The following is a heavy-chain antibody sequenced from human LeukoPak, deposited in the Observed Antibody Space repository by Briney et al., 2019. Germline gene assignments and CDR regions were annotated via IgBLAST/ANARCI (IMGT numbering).Heavy chain of an antibody. CDR1: GGSISSHY. CDR3: ARERSEWLQPHGAFGI. J-gene: IGHJ3*02. CDR2: IYYSGST. Sequence: PETLSLTCTVSGGSISSHYWSWVRQPPGKGLEWIGYIYYSGSTNYNPSLKSRVTISVDTSKNQFSLRLSSVTAADTAVYYCARERSEWLQPHGAFGIWGQGTMVTVS. D-gene: IGHD5-24*01. V-gene: IGHV4-59*11.